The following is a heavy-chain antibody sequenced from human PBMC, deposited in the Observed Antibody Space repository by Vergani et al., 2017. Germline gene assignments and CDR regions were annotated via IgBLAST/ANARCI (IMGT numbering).Heavy chain of an antibody. D-gene: IGHD3-16*02. J-gene: IGHJ5*02. CDR3: ARGLGVIPNR. V-gene: IGHV4-59*01. Sequence: QVQLQESGPGLVKPSETLSLTCTVSGGSISSYYWSWIRQPPGKGLEWIGYIYYSGSTNYNPSLKSRVTISVDTSQNQFSLKLSSVTAADTAVYYCARGLGVIPNRWGQGTLVTVSS. CDR2: IYYSGST. CDR1: GGSISSYY.